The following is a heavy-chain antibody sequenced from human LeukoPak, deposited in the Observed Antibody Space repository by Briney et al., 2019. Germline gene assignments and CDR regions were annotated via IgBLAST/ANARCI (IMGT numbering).Heavy chain of an antibody. D-gene: IGHD5-24*01. J-gene: IGHJ6*02. Sequence: PGGSLRLSCAASGFTFSSYAMSWVRQAPGKGLEWVSAISGSGGSTYYADSVKGRFTISRDNSKNTLYLQMNSLRAEDTAVYYCAKDGDGYNHYGMDVRGQGTTATVSS. CDR2: ISGSGGST. V-gene: IGHV3-23*01. CDR3: AKDGDGYNHYGMDV. CDR1: GFTFSSYA.